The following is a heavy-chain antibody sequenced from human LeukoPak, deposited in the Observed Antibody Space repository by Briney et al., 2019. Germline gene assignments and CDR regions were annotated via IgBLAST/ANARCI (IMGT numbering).Heavy chain of an antibody. CDR1: GGSFSGYY. CDR2: IYYSGST. J-gene: IGHJ4*02. D-gene: IGHD1-26*01. Sequence: SETLSLTCAVYGGSFSGYYWGWVRQPPGKGLEWIGHIYYSGSTYYHPSLKRRVTISVETSKNQSSLKLGSVTAADTAVYYCARDGRFPPEVLPRYFDYWGQGTLVTVSS. V-gene: IGHV4-34*01. CDR3: ARDGRFPPEVLPRYFDY.